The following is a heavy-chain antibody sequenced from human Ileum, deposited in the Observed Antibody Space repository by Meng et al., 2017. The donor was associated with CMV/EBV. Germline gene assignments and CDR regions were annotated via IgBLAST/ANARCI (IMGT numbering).Heavy chain of an antibody. CDR1: GYSFTNYW. J-gene: IGHJ4*02. V-gene: IGHV5-51*01. CDR2: INPGNSDT. CDR3: ARITTRDRYNPIDY. D-gene: IGHD5-24*01. Sequence: GESLKISCKCSGYSFTNYWIAWVRQMPGKGLEWMGIINPGNSDTRYSPSFQGQVTIAADKSLSSAHLKWSSLEASDTDMYYWARITTRDRYNPIDYWGQGTLVTVSS.